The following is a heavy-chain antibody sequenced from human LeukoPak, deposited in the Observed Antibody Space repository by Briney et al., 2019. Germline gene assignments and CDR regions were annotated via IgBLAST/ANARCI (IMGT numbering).Heavy chain of an antibody. V-gene: IGHV1-8*03. Sequence: ASVKVSCKASGYTFTSYDINWVRQATGQGLEWMGWMNPNSGNTGYAQKFQGRVTITRNTSISTAYMELSSLRSEDTAVYYCATDPSAGDFWSGYLFDYWGQGTLVTVSS. CDR1: GYTFTSYD. CDR3: ATDPSAGDFWSGYLFDY. J-gene: IGHJ4*02. CDR2: MNPNSGNT. D-gene: IGHD3-3*01.